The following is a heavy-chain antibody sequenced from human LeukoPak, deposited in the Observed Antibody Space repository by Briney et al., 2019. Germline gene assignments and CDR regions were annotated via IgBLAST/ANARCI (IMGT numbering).Heavy chain of an antibody. D-gene: IGHD4-23*01. V-gene: IGHV4-34*01. CDR2: INHSGST. Sequence: TSETLSLTCAVYGGSFSGYYWSWIRQPPGKGLEWIGEINHSGSTNYNPSLKSRVTISVDTSKNQFSLKLSSVTAADTAVYYCAKAYGGNSESWGQATLVTVSS. CDR3: AKAYGGNSES. J-gene: IGHJ4*02. CDR1: GGSFSGYY.